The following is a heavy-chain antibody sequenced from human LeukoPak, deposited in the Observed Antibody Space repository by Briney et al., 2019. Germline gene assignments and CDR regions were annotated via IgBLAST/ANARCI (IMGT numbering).Heavy chain of an antibody. D-gene: IGHD6-6*01. Sequence: PGGSLRLSCAASGFTFSIYSMNWVRQAPGKGLEWVSFISSSSSSIYYADSVKGRFTISRDNAKNSLYLQMNSLRVEDTAVYYCAREESRSSFDYWGQGTLVTVSS. CDR1: GFTFSIYS. CDR3: AREESRSSFDY. V-gene: IGHV3-21*01. CDR2: ISSSSSSI. J-gene: IGHJ4*02.